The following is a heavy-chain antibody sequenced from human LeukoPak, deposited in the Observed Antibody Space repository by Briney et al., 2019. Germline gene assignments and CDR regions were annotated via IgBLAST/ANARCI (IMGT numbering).Heavy chain of an antibody. J-gene: IGHJ5*02. Sequence: GASVKVSCKASGYTFTGYYMHWVRQAPGQGLEWMGWINPNSGGTNYAQKFQGRVTMTRDTSISTAYMELSRLRSDDTAVYYCARDFLEQWLVDQANWFDPWGQGTLVTVSS. D-gene: IGHD6-19*01. CDR1: GYTFTGYY. CDR3: ARDFLEQWLVDQANWFDP. V-gene: IGHV1-2*02. CDR2: INPNSGGT.